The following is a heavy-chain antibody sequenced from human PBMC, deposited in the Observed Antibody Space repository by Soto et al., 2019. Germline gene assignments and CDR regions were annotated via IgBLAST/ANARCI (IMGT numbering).Heavy chain of an antibody. D-gene: IGHD2-2*01. Sequence: GASVKVSGKTSGYTFFSYGISWVRQAPGQGLEWMGWISGYNGNTNYAQKFQARVTITADTSTGTAYMELRSLRSDDTAVYYCARKTSSSSWFDPWGQGTLVTVSS. CDR3: ARKTSSSSWFDP. V-gene: IGHV1-18*01. CDR2: ISGYNGNT. J-gene: IGHJ5*02. CDR1: GYTFFSYG.